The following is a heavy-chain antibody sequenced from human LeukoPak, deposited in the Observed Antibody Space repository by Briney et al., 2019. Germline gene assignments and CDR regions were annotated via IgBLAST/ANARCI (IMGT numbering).Heavy chain of an antibody. CDR1: GYSISNDLY. CDR2: IYHRGNT. D-gene: IGHD6-13*01. CDR3: ARGFGAAAAAGDY. V-gene: IGHV4-38-2*02. Sequence: SETLSLTCTVSGYSISNDLYWGWIRQPPGKGLEWIGSIYHRGNTYYNPSLKSRVTISLDTTKNQFSLKLISVTAADTAVYYCARGFGAAAAAGDYWGQGTLVTVSS. J-gene: IGHJ4*02.